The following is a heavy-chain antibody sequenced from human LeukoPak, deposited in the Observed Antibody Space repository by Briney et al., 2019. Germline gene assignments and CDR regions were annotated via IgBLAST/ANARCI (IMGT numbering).Heavy chain of an antibody. J-gene: IGHJ6*02. CDR3: ARGGYDFWSGSLRRYYYYGMDV. CDR2: ISSSSSYI. CDR1: GFTVSSNY. Sequence: GGSLRLSCAASGFTVSSNYMSWVRQAPGKGLEWVSSISSSSSYIYYADSVKGRFTISRDNAKNSLYLQMNSLRAEDTAVYYCARGGYDFWSGSLRRYYYYGMDVWGQGTTVTVSS. D-gene: IGHD3-3*01. V-gene: IGHV3-21*04.